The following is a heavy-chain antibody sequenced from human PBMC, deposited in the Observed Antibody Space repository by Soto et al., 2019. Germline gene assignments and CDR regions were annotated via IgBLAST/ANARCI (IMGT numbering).Heavy chain of an antibody. CDR1: GFTFSSYA. Sequence: GGSLRLSCAASGFTFSSYAMHWVRQAPGKGLEWVAVISYDGSNKYYADSVKGRFTISRDNSKNTLYLQMNSLRAEDTAVYYCATRYCSSTSCQYYFDYWGQGTLVTVSS. D-gene: IGHD2-2*01. CDR2: ISYDGSNK. J-gene: IGHJ4*02. CDR3: ATRYCSSTSCQYYFDY. V-gene: IGHV3-30-3*01.